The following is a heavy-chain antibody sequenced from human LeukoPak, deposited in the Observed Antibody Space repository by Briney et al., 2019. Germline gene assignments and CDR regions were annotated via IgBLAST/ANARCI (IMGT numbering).Heavy chain of an antibody. D-gene: IGHD1-26*01. Sequence: SVKVSCKASGGTFSSYAISWVRRAPGQGLEWMGGIIPIFGTANYAQKFQGRVTITADESTSTAYMELRSLRSDDTAVYYCARGKAVGASPYDYWGQGTLVTVSS. CDR2: IIPIFGTA. J-gene: IGHJ4*02. V-gene: IGHV1-69*13. CDR3: ARGKAVGASPYDY. CDR1: GGTFSSYA.